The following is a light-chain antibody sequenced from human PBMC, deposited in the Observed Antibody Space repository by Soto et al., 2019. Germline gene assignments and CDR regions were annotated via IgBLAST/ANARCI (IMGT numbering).Light chain of an antibody. CDR2: GAS. CDR1: QSVSRF. V-gene: IGKV3-11*01. CDR3: RQRSTWPLT. J-gene: IGKJ4*01. Sequence: EIVLTQSPATLSLSPGEGAALSCRASQSVSRFLAWYQQKPGQAPRLLIYGASNRATGIPTRFSGSGSGPDFTLTISSLEAEDFALYYCRQRSTWPLTFGGGTKV.